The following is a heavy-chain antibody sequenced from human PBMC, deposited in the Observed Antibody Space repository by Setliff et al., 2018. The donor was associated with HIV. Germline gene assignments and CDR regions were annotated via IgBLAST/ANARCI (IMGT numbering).Heavy chain of an antibody. CDR2: IYTSGST. Sequence: SETLSLTCTVSGGSISSYYWSWIRQPAGKGLGWIGRIYTSGSTNYNPSLKSRVTMSVDTSKNQFSLKLSAVTAADTAGYYCAGEAWTSFRSSSGYYYYYMDVWGKGTTVTVAS. CDR1: GGSISSYY. D-gene: IGHD6-6*01. J-gene: IGHJ6*03. V-gene: IGHV4-4*07. CDR3: AGEAWTSFRSSSGYYYYYMDV.